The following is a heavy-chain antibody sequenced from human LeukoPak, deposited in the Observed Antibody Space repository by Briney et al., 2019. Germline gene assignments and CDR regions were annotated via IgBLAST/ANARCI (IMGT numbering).Heavy chain of an antibody. CDR2: IYYSGST. J-gene: IGHJ4*02. Sequence: SETLSLTCTGSGGSISSYYWSWIRQPPGKGLEWIGYIYYSGSTNYNPSLKSRVTISVDTSKNQFSLKLSSVTAADTAVYYCARAGGSIAARLDYWGQGTLVTVSS. CDR3: ARAGGSIAARLDY. V-gene: IGHV4-59*01. CDR1: GGSISSYY. D-gene: IGHD6-6*01.